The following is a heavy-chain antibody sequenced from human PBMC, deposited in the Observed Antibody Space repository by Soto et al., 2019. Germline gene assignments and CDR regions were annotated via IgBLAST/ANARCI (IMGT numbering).Heavy chain of an antibody. CDR3: AKGRGGSGSLTPRVDF. J-gene: IGHJ4*02. Sequence: EVQLLESGGGLVQPGGSLRRSCAASGFTFNNDAMTWFRQAPGKGLEWVSAISGGGDTTSYADSVKGRFTVSGDGSKNTLYLQMSSLRAEDTALYYCAKGRGGSGSLTPRVDFWGQGTLVTVSS. V-gene: IGHV3-23*01. CDR1: GFTFNNDA. CDR2: ISGGGDTT. D-gene: IGHD3-10*01.